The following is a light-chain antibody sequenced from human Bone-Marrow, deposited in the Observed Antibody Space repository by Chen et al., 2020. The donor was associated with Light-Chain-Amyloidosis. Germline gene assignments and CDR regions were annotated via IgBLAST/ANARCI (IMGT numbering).Light chain of an antibody. V-gene: IGLV3-25*03. CDR3: QSADSSGTYEVI. J-gene: IGLJ2*01. Sequence: SDELTQPPSVEVSPGQTARITCTGDDLPTKYAYWYQQKPGQAPVLVRHRDTERPSGISERFSGSSSGTTATLTISGVQAEDEADYHCQSADSSGTYEVIFGGGTKLTVL. CDR2: RDT. CDR1: DLPTKY.